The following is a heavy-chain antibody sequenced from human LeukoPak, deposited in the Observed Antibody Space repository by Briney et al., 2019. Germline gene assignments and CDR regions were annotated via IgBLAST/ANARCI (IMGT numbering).Heavy chain of an antibody. CDR2: IYTSGST. J-gene: IGHJ1*01. CDR3: ARHGPNSGSYSEYFQH. V-gene: IGHV4-4*07. Sequence: SQTLSLTCTVSGGSISSYYWSWIRQPAGKGLEWIGRIYTSGSTNYNPSLKSRVTMSVDTSKNQFSLKLSSVTAADTAVYYCARHGPNSGSYSEYFQHWGQGTLVTVSS. D-gene: IGHD1-26*01. CDR1: GGSISSYY.